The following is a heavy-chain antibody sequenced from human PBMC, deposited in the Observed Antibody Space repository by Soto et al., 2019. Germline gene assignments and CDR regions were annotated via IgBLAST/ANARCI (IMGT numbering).Heavy chain of an antibody. Sequence: PSETLSLTCTFSVGSISSGGYYCSWIRQHPGKGLEWIGYIYYSGSTYYNPSLKSRVTISVDTSKNQFSLKLSSVTAADTAVYYCARVRGVWFDHLWFEPWGQGALLSVSS. V-gene: IGHV4-31*03. CDR1: VGSISSGGYY. J-gene: IGHJ5*02. D-gene: IGHD3-10*01. CDR2: IYYSGST. CDR3: ARVRGVWFDHLWFEP.